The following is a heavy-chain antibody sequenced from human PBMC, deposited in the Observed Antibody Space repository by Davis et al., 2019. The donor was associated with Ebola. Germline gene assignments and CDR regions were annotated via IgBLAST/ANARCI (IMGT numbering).Heavy chain of an antibody. Sequence: SETLSLTCTVSGGSISSSSYYWGWIRQPPGKGLEWIGSIYYSGSTYYNPSLKSRVTISVDTSKNQFSLKLSSVTAADTAVYYCARPLARYCSSTSCYTLDWFDPWGQGTLVTVSS. D-gene: IGHD2-2*02. CDR3: ARPLARYCSSTSCYTLDWFDP. V-gene: IGHV4-39*01. CDR2: IYYSGST. CDR1: GGSISSSSYY. J-gene: IGHJ5*02.